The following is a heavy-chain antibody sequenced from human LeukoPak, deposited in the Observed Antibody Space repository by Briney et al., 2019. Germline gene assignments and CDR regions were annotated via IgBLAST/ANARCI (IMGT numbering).Heavy chain of an antibody. CDR1: GYTFTNFD. CDR2: IIPIFGTA. CDR3: AGKRSGQPGVFDY. V-gene: IGHV1-69*05. D-gene: IGHD3-3*01. Sequence: SVKVSCKASGYTFTNFDINWVRQATGQGLEWMGGIIPIFGTANYAQKFQGRVTITTDESTSTAYMELSSLRSEDTAVYYCAGKRSGQPGVFDYWGQGTLVTVSS. J-gene: IGHJ4*02.